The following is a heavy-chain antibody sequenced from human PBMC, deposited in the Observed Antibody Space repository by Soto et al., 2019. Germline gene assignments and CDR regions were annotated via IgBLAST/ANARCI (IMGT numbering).Heavy chain of an antibody. CDR3: AHRLGGDTWNDGYVDY. D-gene: IGHD1-20*01. Sequence: QITLKESGPTLVKPTQTLTLTCSFSGFALTTRPVGVGWIRQPPGKALEWLAVIYWDDDKRYSPSLRSRLTITKDTSKNQGVLTVTNMDPVGTATYYGAHRLGGDTWNDGYVDYGGQGARGTVSS. J-gene: IGHJ4*02. CDR2: IYWDDDK. CDR1: GFALTTRPVG. V-gene: IGHV2-5*02.